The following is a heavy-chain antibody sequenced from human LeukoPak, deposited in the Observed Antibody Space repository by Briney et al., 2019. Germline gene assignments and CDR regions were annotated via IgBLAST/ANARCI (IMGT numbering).Heavy chain of an antibody. J-gene: IGHJ6*03. Sequence: SVKVSCKASGGTFSSYAISWVRQAPGQGLEWIGGIIPIFGTANYAQKFQGRVTITTDESTSTAYMELSSLRSEDTAVYYCAAGGWGPNYYYYYMDVWGKGTTVTVSS. V-gene: IGHV1-69*05. CDR3: AAGGWGPNYYYYYMDV. CDR1: GGTFSSYA. CDR2: IIPIFGTA. D-gene: IGHD6-19*01.